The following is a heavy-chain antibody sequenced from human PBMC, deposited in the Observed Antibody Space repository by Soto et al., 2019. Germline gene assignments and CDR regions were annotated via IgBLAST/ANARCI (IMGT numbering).Heavy chain of an antibody. J-gene: IGHJ4*02. CDR2: IWYDGSNK. CDR1: GFTFNSYG. D-gene: IGHD6-13*01. Sequence: LRLSCAASGFTFNSYGMHWVRQAPGKGLEWVAVIWYDGSNKYYADSVKGQFTISRDNSKNTLYLQMNSLRAEDTAVYYCARGLYSSSPFFDYWGQGTLVTVSS. V-gene: IGHV3-33*01. CDR3: ARGLYSSSPFFDY.